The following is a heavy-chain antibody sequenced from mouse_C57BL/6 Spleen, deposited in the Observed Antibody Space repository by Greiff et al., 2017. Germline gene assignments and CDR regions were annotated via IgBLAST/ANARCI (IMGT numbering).Heavy chain of an antibody. Sequence: EVNVVESGGGLVKPGGSLKLSCAASGFTFSDYGMHWVRQAPEKGLEWVAYISSGSSTIYYADTVKGRFTISRDNAKNTLFLQMTSLRSEDTAMYYCARPHHYYGSTYFDYWGQGTTLTVSS. V-gene: IGHV5-17*01. CDR3: ARPHHYYGSTYFDY. CDR2: ISSGSSTI. CDR1: GFTFSDYG. J-gene: IGHJ2*01. D-gene: IGHD1-1*01.